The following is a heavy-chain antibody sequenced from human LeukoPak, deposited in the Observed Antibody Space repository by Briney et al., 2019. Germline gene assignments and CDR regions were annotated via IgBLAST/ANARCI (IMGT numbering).Heavy chain of an antibody. J-gene: IGHJ4*02. CDR1: GYTFNSYG. V-gene: IGHV1-18*01. CDR3: ATAWRGYYFDY. CDR2: ISAYNGDT. Sequence: ASVKVSCKASGYTFNSYGITWVRQAPGQGLEWMGWISAYNGDTNYAQKVQGRVTMTTDTSTSTAYMELRSLRSDDTAVYYCATAWRGYYFDYWGQGTLVTVSS. D-gene: IGHD5-12*01.